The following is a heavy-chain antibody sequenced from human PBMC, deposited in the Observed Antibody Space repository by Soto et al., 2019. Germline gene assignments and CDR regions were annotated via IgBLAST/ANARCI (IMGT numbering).Heavy chain of an antibody. D-gene: IGHD4-17*01. CDR1: GGTFSSYA. CDR3: ARGFDYGDYAAIV. J-gene: IGHJ4*02. Sequence: SVKVSCKASGGTFSSYAISWVRQAPGQGLEWMGGIIPIFGTANYAQKFQGRVTITADESTSTAYMELSSLRSEDTAVYYCARGFDYGDYAAIVWGQGTLVTVSS. CDR2: IIPIFGTA. V-gene: IGHV1-69*13.